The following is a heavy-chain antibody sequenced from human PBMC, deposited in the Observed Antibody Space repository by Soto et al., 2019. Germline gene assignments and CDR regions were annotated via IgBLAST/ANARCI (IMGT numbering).Heavy chain of an antibody. CDR1: GFTFSIYS. CDR3: ARSVEGRFDY. J-gene: IGHJ4*02. D-gene: IGHD6-19*01. CDR2: ITSDTKTI. Sequence: EVQLVESGGXXVQXXXXXXXSCXASGFTFSIYSMNWVRQAPGKGLEWFSYITSDTKTIKYADSVKGRFTISRDNAKNSVYLQMNSLRDEDTAVYYCARSVEGRFDYWGQGTVVTVSS. V-gene: IGHV3-48*02.